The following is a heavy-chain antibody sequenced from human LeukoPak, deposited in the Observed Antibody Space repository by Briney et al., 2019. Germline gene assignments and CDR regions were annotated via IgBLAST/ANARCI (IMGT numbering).Heavy chain of an antibody. D-gene: IGHD3-10*01. CDR2: ISAYNGNT. CDR1: GYTFTSYG. Sequence: GASVKVSCKASGYTFTSYGISWVRQAPGQGLEWMGWISAYNGNTNYAQKLQGRVTMTTDTSTSTAYMELSRLRSDDTAVYYCARGKTRRITMVRGVTSIDYWGQGTLVTVSS. V-gene: IGHV1-18*01. J-gene: IGHJ4*02. CDR3: ARGKTRRITMVRGVTSIDY.